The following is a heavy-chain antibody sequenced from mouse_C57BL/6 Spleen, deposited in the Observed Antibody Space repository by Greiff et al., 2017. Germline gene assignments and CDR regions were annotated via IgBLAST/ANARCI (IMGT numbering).Heavy chain of an antibody. J-gene: IGHJ1*03. CDR2: IDPSDSET. CDR3: ASAVEAPYWYFDV. Sequence: QVQLQQSGAELVRPGSSVKLSCKASGYTFTSYWMHWVKQRPIQGLEWTGNIDPSDSETHYNQKFKDKATLTVDKSSSTAYMQLSSLTSEDSAVYYCASAVEAPYWYFDVWGTGTPVTVSS. V-gene: IGHV1-52*01. CDR1: GYTFTSYW. D-gene: IGHD1-1*01.